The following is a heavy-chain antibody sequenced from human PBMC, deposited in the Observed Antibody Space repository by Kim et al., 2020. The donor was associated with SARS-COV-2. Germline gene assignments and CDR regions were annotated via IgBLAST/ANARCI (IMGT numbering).Heavy chain of an antibody. CDR1: GFTFSSYG. V-gene: IGHV3-30*18. Sequence: GGSLRLSCAASGFTFSSYGMHWVRQAPGKGLEWAAVISYDGSNKYYADSVKGRFTISRDNSKNTLYLQMNSLRAEDTAVYYCAKGRITIFGVVISDNWFDPWGQGTLVTVSS. CDR2: ISYDGSNK. CDR3: AKGRITIFGVVISDNWFDP. J-gene: IGHJ5*02. D-gene: IGHD3-3*01.